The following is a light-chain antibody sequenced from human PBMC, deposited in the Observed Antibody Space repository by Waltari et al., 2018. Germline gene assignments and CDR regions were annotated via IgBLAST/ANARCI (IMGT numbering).Light chain of an antibody. J-gene: IGLJ2*01. CDR3: ATWDDTLDGHVV. CDR1: NSNIGRRA. Sequence: QSVLTQPPSASGAPGQRVTIPCSGSNSNIGRRAVNWYQPPPGTAPKLLISSINQRPSGVPDRFSGSKSGTSASLAISGLQSEDEADYYCATWDDTLDGHVVFGGGTKLTVL. CDR2: SIN. V-gene: IGLV1-44*01.